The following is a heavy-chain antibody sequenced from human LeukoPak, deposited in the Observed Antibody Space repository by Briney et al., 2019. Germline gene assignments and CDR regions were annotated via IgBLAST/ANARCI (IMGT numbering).Heavy chain of an antibody. CDR3: AKSIAGLMDYYFEY. CDR2: ITSGSSYI. CDR1: GFTFSSYN. J-gene: IGHJ4*02. D-gene: IGHD6-6*01. V-gene: IGHV3-21*04. Sequence: GGSLRLSCAASGFTFSSYNMNWVRQAPGQGLEWVSSITSGSSYIYYADSVKGRFTISRDNSKNTLYLQMNSLRAEDTAVYYCAKSIAGLMDYYFEYWGQGTLVTVSS.